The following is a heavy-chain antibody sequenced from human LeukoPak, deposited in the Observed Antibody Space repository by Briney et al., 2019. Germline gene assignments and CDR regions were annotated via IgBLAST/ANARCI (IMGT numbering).Heavy chain of an antibody. D-gene: IGHD6-13*01. CDR3: ARGEPRIARPGAPPFDL. V-gene: IGHV4-59*01. J-gene: IGHJ2*01. CDR1: GGSISSYY. CDR2: VYYSGST. Sequence: SETLSLTCTVSGGSISSYYWQWIRQPPGNRLEWVGYVYYSGSTDYNPSLKSRVTISVDTSKNQFSLKLTSVTAADTAVYYCARGEPRIARPGAPPFDLWGRGTLVTVSS.